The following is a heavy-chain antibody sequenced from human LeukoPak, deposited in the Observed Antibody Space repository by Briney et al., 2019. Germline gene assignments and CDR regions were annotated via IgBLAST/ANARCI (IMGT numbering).Heavy chain of an antibody. D-gene: IGHD3-10*01. CDR1: GGTFSSYA. CDR3: ARDHYYGSGSLRP. Sequence: GASVKVSCKASGGTFSSYAISWVRQAPGQGLEWMGWINPNSGGTNYAQKFQGRVTMTRDTSISTAYMELSRLRSDDTAVYYCARDHYYGSGSLRPWGQGTLVTVSS. J-gene: IGHJ5*02. V-gene: IGHV1-2*02. CDR2: INPNSGGT.